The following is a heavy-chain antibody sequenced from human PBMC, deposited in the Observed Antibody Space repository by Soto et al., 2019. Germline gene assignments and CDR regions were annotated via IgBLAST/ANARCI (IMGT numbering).Heavy chain of an antibody. CDR3: ARAKGNSGAFDI. CDR2: IVSDGSTT. V-gene: IGHV3-74*01. D-gene: IGHD4-4*01. CDR1: GFTFSTYW. J-gene: IGHJ3*02. Sequence: EVQLVESGGGSDQPGGSLRLSCAASGFTFSTYWMHWVRQAPGKGLVWVSRIVSDGSTTNYADSVKGRFTISRDNAKNTLYLQMNSLRAEDTAVYYCARAKGNSGAFDIWGQGTMVTVSS.